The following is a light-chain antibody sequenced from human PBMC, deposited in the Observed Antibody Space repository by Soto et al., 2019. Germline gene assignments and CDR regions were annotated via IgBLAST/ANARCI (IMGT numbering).Light chain of an antibody. CDR3: QTWGTGIHVV. Sequence: QPVLTQSPSASASLGASVKLTCTLSSGHSSYAIAWHQQQPEKGPRYLMKLNSDGSHSKGDGIPDRFSGSSSGAERYLTISSIQSEDEADYYCQTWGTGIHVVFGGGTKLTFL. CDR2: LNSDGSH. V-gene: IGLV4-69*01. CDR1: SGHSSYA. J-gene: IGLJ2*01.